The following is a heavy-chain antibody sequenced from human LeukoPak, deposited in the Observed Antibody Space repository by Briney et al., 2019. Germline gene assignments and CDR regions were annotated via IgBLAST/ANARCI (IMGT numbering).Heavy chain of an antibody. D-gene: IGHD3-10*01. CDR2: IWYDGINN. CDR3: ARSSMVRGVIEYYFDY. V-gene: IGHV3-33*01. Sequence: TGGSLRLSCAASGFTFSNYDMHWVRQAPGKGLEWVAVIWYDGINNYYADSVKGRFSISRDNSKNALYLQMNSLSAEDTAVYYCARSSMVRGVIEYYFDYWGQGTLVTVSS. J-gene: IGHJ4*02. CDR1: GFTFSNYD.